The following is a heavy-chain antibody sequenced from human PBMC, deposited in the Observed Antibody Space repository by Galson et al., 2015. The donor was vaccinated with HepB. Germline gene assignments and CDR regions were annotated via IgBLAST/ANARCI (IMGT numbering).Heavy chain of an antibody. J-gene: IGHJ5*02. Sequence: SLRLSCAASGFTFSSYSMNWVRQAPGKGLEWVSSISSSSSYIYYADSVKGRFTISRDNAKNSLYLQMNSLKASDTAMYYCARLSPNLITPTEFDPWGQGTLVTVSS. CDR3: ARLSPNLITPTEFDP. CDR1: GFTFSSYS. D-gene: IGHD3-22*01. V-gene: IGHV3-21*04. CDR2: ISSSSSYI.